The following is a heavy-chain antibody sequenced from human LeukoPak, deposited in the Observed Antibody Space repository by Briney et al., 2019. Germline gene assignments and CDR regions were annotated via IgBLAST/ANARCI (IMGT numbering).Heavy chain of an antibody. V-gene: IGHV4-34*01. CDR2: INHSGST. J-gene: IGHJ5*02. Sequence: SETLSLTCAVYGGSFSGYYWSWIRQPPGKGLEWIGEINHSGSTNYNPSFKSRVTISVDTSKNQFSLKLSSVTAAGTAVYYCARGVSIRGYSYGSTPHNWFDPWGQGTLVTVSS. D-gene: IGHD5-18*01. CDR3: ARGVSIRGYSYGSTPHNWFDP. CDR1: GGSFSGYY.